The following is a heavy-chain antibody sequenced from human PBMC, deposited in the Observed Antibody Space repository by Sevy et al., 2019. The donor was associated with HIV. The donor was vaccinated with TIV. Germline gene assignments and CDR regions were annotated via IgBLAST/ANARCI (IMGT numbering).Heavy chain of an antibody. CDR3: ARDHKSGPNWLDS. CDR1: NYTFPNFG. CDR2: ISGDNTNR. D-gene: IGHD6-25*01. Sequence: GESLKISCKSSNYTFPNFGVSWVRQAPGRGPEWMGWISGDNTNRLLSRHVQGRVTMTADTSASTVYMELRSLTSDDTGLYFCARDHKSGPNWLDSWGQGTLVTVSS. V-gene: IGHV1-18*04. J-gene: IGHJ5*01.